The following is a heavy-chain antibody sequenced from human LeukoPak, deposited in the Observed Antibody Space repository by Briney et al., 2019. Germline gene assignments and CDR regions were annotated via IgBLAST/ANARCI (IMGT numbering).Heavy chain of an antibody. CDR3: ARAVLSGGFDR. J-gene: IGHJ4*02. V-gene: IGHV3-66*01. CDR2: IYTGGAT. CDR1: GFTVINTY. Sequence: GGSLRLSCAASGFTVINTYMTWVRQAPGKGLEWVSNIYTGGATYYTDSVKGRFTVSRDSSKNTLFLQMNSLREEDTAAYYCARAVLSGGFDRWGQGALVTVSS. D-gene: IGHD3-16*01.